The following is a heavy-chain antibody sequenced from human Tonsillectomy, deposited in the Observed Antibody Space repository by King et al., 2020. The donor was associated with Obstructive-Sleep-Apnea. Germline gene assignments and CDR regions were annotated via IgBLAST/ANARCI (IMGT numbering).Heavy chain of an antibody. CDR3: ARDTAMADYYYYGMDV. V-gene: IGHV3-23*04. CDR1: GFTFSRYA. Sequence: VQLVQSGGGLVQPGGSLRLSCAASGFTFSRYAMSWVRQAPGKGLEWVSAISGGGGSTYYADSLKGRFTISRDNSKNTLFLQMNSLRAEDTAVYYCARDTAMADYYYYGMDVWGQGTTVIVSS. D-gene: IGHD5-18*01. CDR2: ISGGGGST. J-gene: IGHJ6*02.